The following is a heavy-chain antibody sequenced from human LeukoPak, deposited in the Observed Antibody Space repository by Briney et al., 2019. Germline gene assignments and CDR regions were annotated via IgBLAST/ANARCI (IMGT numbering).Heavy chain of an antibody. CDR1: GCTFSSYG. J-gene: IGHJ4*02. CDR2: IWYDGSNK. D-gene: IGHD1-26*01. V-gene: IGHV3-33*01. CDR3: ARGGVGATAIEY. Sequence: GGSLSLTCAASGCTFSSYGMHWVRQAPGKGLEWVAVIWYDGSNKYYADSVKGRFTISRDNSKNTLYLQMNSLRAEDTAVYYCARGGVGATAIEYWGQGTLVTVSS.